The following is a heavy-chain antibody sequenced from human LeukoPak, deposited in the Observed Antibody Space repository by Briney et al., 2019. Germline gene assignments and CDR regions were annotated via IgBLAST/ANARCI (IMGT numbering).Heavy chain of an antibody. CDR3: AKDRWLQGYFDY. V-gene: IGHV3-66*01. CDR1: GFTVSSNY. J-gene: IGHJ4*02. Sequence: SGGSLRLSCAASGFTVSSNYMSWVRQAPGKGLEWVSVIYSGGSTYYADSVKGRFTISRDNSKNTLYLQMNSLRAEDTAVYYCAKDRWLQGYFDYWGQGTLVTVSS. CDR2: IYSGGST. D-gene: IGHD5-24*01.